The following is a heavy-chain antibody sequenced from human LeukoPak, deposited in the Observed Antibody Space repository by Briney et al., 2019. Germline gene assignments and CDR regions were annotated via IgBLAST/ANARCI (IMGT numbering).Heavy chain of an antibody. CDR1: GFTFRSYA. CDR2: MSGSGGST. CDR3: AKDWGPHQVLYIYDY. J-gene: IGHJ4*02. V-gene: IGHV3-23*01. D-gene: IGHD2-2*02. Sequence: GGSLRLSCGASGFTFRSYAMSWVRQAPGKGLEWVSAMSGSGGSTYYADSVKGRFTISRDNSKNTVFLQMNSLRADDTAVYYCAKDWGPHQVLYIYDYWGQGTLVTVSS.